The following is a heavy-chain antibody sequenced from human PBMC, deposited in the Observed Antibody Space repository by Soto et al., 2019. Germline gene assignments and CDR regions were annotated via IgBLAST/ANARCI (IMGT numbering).Heavy chain of an antibody. D-gene: IGHD2-15*01. Sequence: QVQLVQSGAEVKKPGSSVKVSCKASGGTFSSYAISWVRQAPGQGLEWMGGIIPIFGTANYAQKFQGRVTITADESTSTAYMELSSLRSEDTAGYYCARESWDLGYCSGGSCYSEGSYGMDVWGQGTTVTVSS. CDR3: ARESWDLGYCSGGSCYSEGSYGMDV. J-gene: IGHJ6*02. V-gene: IGHV1-69*01. CDR1: GGTFSSYA. CDR2: IIPIFGTA.